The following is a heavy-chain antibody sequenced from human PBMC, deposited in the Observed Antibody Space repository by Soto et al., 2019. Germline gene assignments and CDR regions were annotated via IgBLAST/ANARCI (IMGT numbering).Heavy chain of an antibody. Sequence: ASVKVSCKASGYTFTSYAMHWVRQAPGQRLEWIGWINAGNGNTKYSQKFQGRVTITRDTSASTAYMELSSLRSEDTAVYYCASHSITIFGVAPLSIDYYGMDVWGQGTTVTVSS. CDR3: ASHSITIFGVAPLSIDYYGMDV. CDR1: GYTFTSYA. V-gene: IGHV1-3*01. D-gene: IGHD3-3*01. CDR2: INAGNGNT. J-gene: IGHJ6*02.